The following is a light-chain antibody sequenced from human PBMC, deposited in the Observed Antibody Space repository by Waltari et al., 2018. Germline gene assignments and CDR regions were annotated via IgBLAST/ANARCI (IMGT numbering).Light chain of an antibody. Sequence: IQLTQSPSSLSASLGDRVTITCRASQGINTALAWYQQKPGKAPNRLIYDSSNLESGVPARVSGSGSGTDFSLTLSSLQPEDFATYYCQQFISYPRTFGGGTKVEIK. CDR3: QQFISYPRT. J-gene: IGKJ4*01. CDR2: DSS. V-gene: IGKV1-13*02. CDR1: QGINTA.